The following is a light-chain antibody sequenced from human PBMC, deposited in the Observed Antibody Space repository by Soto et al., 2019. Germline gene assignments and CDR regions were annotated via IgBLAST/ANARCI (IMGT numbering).Light chain of an antibody. V-gene: IGKV1-5*01. J-gene: IGKJ2*03. CDR3: EQYKNYSYS. CDR1: QPVNTF. Sequence: IQMTQSPSTVSASVGDSVTISCRASQPVNTFLVWYLQKPGGSPKVVIFDASNLGSGVPSRFSGSGFGTEFTLSITSLQHDDFATYYCEQYKNYSYSFGQGTKLEIK. CDR2: DAS.